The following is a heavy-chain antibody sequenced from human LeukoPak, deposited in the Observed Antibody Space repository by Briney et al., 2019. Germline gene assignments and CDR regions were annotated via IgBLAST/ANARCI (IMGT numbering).Heavy chain of an antibody. J-gene: IGHJ5*02. Sequence: ASVKVSCKASGYSFTDKYMHWVRQAPGQGLEWMGWINPNSGVTNYAQKFQGRVTMTTDTSMSTAYMELSRLTSDDTAVYYCARAGGRSWFDPWGQGTLVTVSS. V-gene: IGHV1-2*02. CDR2: INPNSGVT. CDR1: GYSFTDKY. CDR3: ARAGGRSWFDP.